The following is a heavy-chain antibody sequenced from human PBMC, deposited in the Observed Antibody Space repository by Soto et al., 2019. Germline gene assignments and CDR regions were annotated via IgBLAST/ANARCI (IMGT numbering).Heavy chain of an antibody. J-gene: IGHJ5*02. V-gene: IGHV4-59*08. D-gene: IGHD2-2*01. CDR1: GGSVSSYY. CDR2: IYYSGST. Sequence: ASATLSLTCPVSGGSVSSYYWSWIRQPPGKGLEWIGYIYYSGSTNYNPSLKSRVTMSVDTSKNQFSLKLNSVTAADTAVYYCACRRGECSTTRSPTYFYPWGQETLVTVAS. CDR3: ACRRGECSTTRSPTYFYP.